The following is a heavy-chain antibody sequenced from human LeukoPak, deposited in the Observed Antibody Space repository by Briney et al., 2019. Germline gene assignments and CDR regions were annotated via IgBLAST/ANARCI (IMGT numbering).Heavy chain of an antibody. Sequence: SETLSLTCTVSGGSISSYYWSWIRQPPGKGLEWIGYIYYSGSTNYNPSLKSRVTIPVDTSKNQFSLKLSSVTAADTAVYYCARGAGDCTNGVCSEGAEYFQHWGQGTLVTVSS. J-gene: IGHJ1*01. D-gene: IGHD2-8*01. CDR3: ARGAGDCTNGVCSEGAEYFQH. CDR1: GGSISSYY. V-gene: IGHV4-59*12. CDR2: IYYSGST.